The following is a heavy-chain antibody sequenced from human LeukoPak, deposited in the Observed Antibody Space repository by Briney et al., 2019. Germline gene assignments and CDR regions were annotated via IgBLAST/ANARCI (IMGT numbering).Heavy chain of an antibody. Sequence: PGGSLRLSCEASGFTFNTYAIYWVRQAPGKGLEGVSGICGSGGCTYYADSVKGGFTISRDNSKNTVYLQINTLTADDTAVYYCAKTTVGYSSGRYPGWPADCWGQGTLVTVSS. CDR1: GFTFNTYA. CDR2: ICGSGGCT. D-gene: IGHD6-19*01. J-gene: IGHJ4*02. CDR3: AKTTVGYSSGRYPGWPADC. V-gene: IGHV3-23*01.